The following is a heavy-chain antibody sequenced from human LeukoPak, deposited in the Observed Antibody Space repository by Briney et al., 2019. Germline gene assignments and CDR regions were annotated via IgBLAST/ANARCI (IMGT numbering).Heavy chain of an antibody. CDR3: ARAPIVGAPDY. CDR2: ISAYNGNT. CDR1: GFTFTSYG. Sequence: PGGSLRLSCAASGFTFTSYGISWVRQAPGQGLEWMGWISAYNGNTNYAQKLQGRVTMTTDTSTSTAYMELRSLRSDDTAVYYCARAPIVGAPDYWGQGTLVTVSS. D-gene: IGHD1-26*01. V-gene: IGHV1-18*01. J-gene: IGHJ4*02.